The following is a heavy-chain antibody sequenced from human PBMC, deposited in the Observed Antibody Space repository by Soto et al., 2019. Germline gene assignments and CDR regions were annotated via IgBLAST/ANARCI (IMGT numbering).Heavy chain of an antibody. CDR3: VRDQQWLLPVPLNFDY. J-gene: IGHJ4*02. V-gene: IGHV1-18*01. D-gene: IGHD6-19*01. CDR2: IGAFNGET. Sequence: ASVKVSCKASGFTFNDYGFSWVRQAPGRGLEWMGWIGAFNGETNYTQKSEGRVAMTTDAATTTAYMELRSLTVDDTAVYYCVRDQQWLLPVPLNFDYWGQGTVVTVSS. CDR1: GFTFNDYG.